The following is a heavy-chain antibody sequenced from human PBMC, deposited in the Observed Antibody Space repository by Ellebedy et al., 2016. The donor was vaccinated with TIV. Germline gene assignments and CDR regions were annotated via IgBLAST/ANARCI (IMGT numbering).Heavy chain of an antibody. V-gene: IGHV4-59*01. CDR3: ARADYGDYGAYYYGLDV. Sequence: MPSETLSLTCTVSGGSISGYYWSWIRQPPGKGLEWIGYIYYSGSTNYNPSLKSRVTMSVDTSKNQFSLNLSSVTGADTAVYYCARADYGDYGAYYYGLDVWGQGTTVTVSS. J-gene: IGHJ6*02. D-gene: IGHD4-17*01. CDR2: IYYSGST. CDR1: GGSISGYY.